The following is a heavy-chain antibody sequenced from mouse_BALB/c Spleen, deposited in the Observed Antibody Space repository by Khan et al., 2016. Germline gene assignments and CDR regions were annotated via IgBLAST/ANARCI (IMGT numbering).Heavy chain of an antibody. CDR3: ARGDYGN. V-gene: IGHV1-18*01. Sequence: VRLQQSDPDLVKPGASVKISCKASGYSFTAYYMYWVKQSHGKSLEWIGRINPNNGATTFNQKFKGKAILTVDKSSTTAYMELRSLASEDSAVYYCARGDYGNWGQGTTLTVVS. D-gene: IGHD2-4*01. CDR1: GYSFTAYY. J-gene: IGHJ2*01. CDR2: INPNNGAT.